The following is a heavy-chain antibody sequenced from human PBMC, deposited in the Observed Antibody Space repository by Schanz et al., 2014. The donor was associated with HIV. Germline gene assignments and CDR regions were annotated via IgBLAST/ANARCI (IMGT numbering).Heavy chain of an antibody. CDR1: GFIFSTYG. J-gene: IGHJ2*01. D-gene: IGHD2-15*01. Sequence: QVQLVESRGGVVQPWRSLKLSCAASGFIFSTYGIHWVRQAPGKGLEWVAVISYDGNNEYYADSVKGRFTISRDNSKDTLFLQMNSLRAEDTAVYYCALSRPSGYGGSWYFDLWGRGTLVAVSS. CDR2: ISYDGNNE. CDR3: ALSRPSGYGGSWYFDL. V-gene: IGHV3-30*03.